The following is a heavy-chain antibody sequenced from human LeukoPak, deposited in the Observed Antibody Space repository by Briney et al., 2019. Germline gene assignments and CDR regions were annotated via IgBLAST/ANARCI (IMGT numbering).Heavy chain of an antibody. J-gene: IGHJ4*02. V-gene: IGHV4-59*06. D-gene: IGHD3-10*01. CDR3: ASTSPTYYYGSGSFDY. CDR1: GNSISGYY. CDR2: IYHSGST. Sequence: PSETLSLTCTVSGNSISGYYWSWIRQPAGKGLEWIGYIYHSGSTYYNPSLKSRVTISVDRSKNQFSLKLNSVTAADTAVYYCASTSPTYYYGSGSFDYWGQGTLVTVSS.